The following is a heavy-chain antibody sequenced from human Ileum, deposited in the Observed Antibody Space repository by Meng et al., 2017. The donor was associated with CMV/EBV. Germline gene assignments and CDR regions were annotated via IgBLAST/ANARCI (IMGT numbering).Heavy chain of an antibody. D-gene: IGHD1-1*01. V-gene: IGHV3-30*02. J-gene: IGHJ4*02. CDR1: GFTFSTFG. CDR3: AAFEIMTTGTFNF. Sequence: GESLNISCAASGFTFSTFGMHWVRQAPGKRLAWVAFIRYDGSTKYYVDSVKGRFTISRDNSKNMLYLQMNALGAEDTAVYYYAAFEIMTTGTFNFWGRGTRVTGSS. CDR2: IRYDGSTK.